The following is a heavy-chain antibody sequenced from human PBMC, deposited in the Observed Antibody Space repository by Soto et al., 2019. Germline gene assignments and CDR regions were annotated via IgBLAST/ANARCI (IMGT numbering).Heavy chain of an antibody. CDR2: MHDSGTT. D-gene: IGHD3-3*01. CDR1: GASVTSGDYY. Sequence: SETLSLTCSVSGASVTSGDYYWNWILQTPGTGLEWLGYMHDSGTTSYNPSLKSRVTISRDTSKNQFSLKLTSVSAADTAVYFRARGGLYDLWSGLFDWGQGIRVTVSS. V-gene: IGHV4-30-4*01. J-gene: IGHJ4*02. CDR3: ARGGLYDLWSGLFD.